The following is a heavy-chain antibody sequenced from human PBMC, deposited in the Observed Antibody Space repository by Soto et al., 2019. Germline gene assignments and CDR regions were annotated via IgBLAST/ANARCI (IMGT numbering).Heavy chain of an antibody. Sequence: SVKVSCKASGGTFSSYAISWVRQAPGQGLEWMGGIIPIFGTANYAQKFQGRVTITADESTSTAYMELSSLRSEDTAVYYCARSRSCSSTSCYSGHHYYYYDMDVWGQGTTVTVSS. CDR1: GGTFSSYA. CDR2: IIPIFGTA. CDR3: ARSRSCSSTSCYSGHHYYYYDMDV. V-gene: IGHV1-69*13. J-gene: IGHJ6*02. D-gene: IGHD2-2*01.